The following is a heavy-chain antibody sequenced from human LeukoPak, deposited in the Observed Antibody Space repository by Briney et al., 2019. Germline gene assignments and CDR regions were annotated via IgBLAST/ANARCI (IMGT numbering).Heavy chain of an antibody. CDR2: INHSGST. CDR1: GGSFSGYY. V-gene: IGHV4-34*01. D-gene: IGHD6-19*01. CDR3: ARGRIAVAGKTFDY. Sequence: PSETLSLTCAVYGGSFSGYYWSWIRQPPGKGLEWIGEINHSGSTNYNPSLKSRVTISVDTSKNQFSLKLRSVTAADTAVYYCARGRIAVAGKTFDYWGQGTLVTVSS. J-gene: IGHJ4*02.